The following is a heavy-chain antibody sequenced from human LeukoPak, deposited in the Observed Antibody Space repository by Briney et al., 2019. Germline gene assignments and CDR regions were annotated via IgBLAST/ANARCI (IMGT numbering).Heavy chain of an antibody. CDR3: ARGYDILTGYTRSFDY. J-gene: IGHJ4*02. CDR1: GGSFSGYY. CDR2: INHSGST. D-gene: IGHD3-9*01. V-gene: IGHV4-34*01. Sequence: PSETLSLTCAVYGGSFSGYYWSWIRQPPGEGLEWIGEINHSGSTNYNPSLKSRVTISVDTSKNQFSLKLSFVTAADTAVYYCARGYDILTGYTRSFDYWGQGTLVTVSS.